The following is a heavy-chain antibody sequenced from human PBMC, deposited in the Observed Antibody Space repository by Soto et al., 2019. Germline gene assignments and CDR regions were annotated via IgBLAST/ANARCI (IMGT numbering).Heavy chain of an antibody. J-gene: IGHJ4*02. CDR1: GYTFTSYD. CDR2: MNPNSGNT. V-gene: IGHV1-8*01. CDR3: ARLYNQYDFWSGYPSYYIDY. D-gene: IGHD3-3*01. Sequence: ASVKVSCKASGYTFTSYDINWVRQATGQGLEWMGWMNPNSGNTGYAQKFQGRVTMTRNTSISTAYMELSSLRSEDTAVYYCARLYNQYDFWSGYPSYYIDYWGQGTLVTVSS.